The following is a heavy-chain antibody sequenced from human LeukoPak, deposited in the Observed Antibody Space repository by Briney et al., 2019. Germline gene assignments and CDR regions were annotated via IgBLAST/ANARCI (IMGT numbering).Heavy chain of an antibody. V-gene: IGHV3-21*01. CDR2: ITSGSDYI. CDR3: ARRAVLGYDCIDV. Sequence: PGGSLRLSCAASGFTFSVFSMNCVRQAPGKGLEWVSTITSGSDYIYYADTLKGRFTISRDNAKNSQYLQMNGLRAEDTAVYYRARRAVLGYDCIDVWGEGTPVTVSS. CDR1: GFTFSVFS. J-gene: IGHJ6*03. D-gene: IGHD2-2*01.